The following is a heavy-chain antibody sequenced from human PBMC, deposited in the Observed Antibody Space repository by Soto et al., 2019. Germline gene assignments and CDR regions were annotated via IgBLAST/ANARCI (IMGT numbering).Heavy chain of an antibody. CDR3: ARRPPSSYYGGSGTFDY. V-gene: IGHV4-4*02. D-gene: IGHD3-10*01. Sequence: QLQLQESGPGLVRPSGTLSLTCAVSGGFTSTNNWWSWVRQPPGKGLEWIGDAYHSGSTEYNPSLKSRVSISVDKSKHQISLKLTSATAADTAVYYCARRPPSSYYGGSGTFDYWGQGTLVTVSS. CDR2: AYHSGST. J-gene: IGHJ4*02. CDR1: GGFTSTNNW.